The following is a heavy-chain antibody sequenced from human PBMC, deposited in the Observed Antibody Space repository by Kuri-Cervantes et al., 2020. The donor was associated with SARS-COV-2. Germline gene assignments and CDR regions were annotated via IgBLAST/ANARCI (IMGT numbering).Heavy chain of an antibody. V-gene: IGHV2-70*12. J-gene: IGHJ4*02. CDR1: GGSISSYY. CDR3: AHSMGFGTPDFDY. D-gene: IGHD3-10*01. CDR2: IDWDDDK. Sequence: LRLSCTVSGGSISSYYWSWIRQPPGKALEWLARIDWDDDKYYSTSLKTRLTISKDTSKNQVVLTMTNMDPVDTATYYCAHSMGFGTPDFDYWGQGTLVTVSS.